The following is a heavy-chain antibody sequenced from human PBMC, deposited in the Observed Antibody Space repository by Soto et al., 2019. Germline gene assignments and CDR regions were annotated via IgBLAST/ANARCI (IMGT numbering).Heavy chain of an antibody. J-gene: IGHJ6*02. D-gene: IGHD3-3*01. CDR1: GFTFSSYS. Sequence: GGSLRLSCAASGFTFSSYSMNWVRQAPGKGLEWVSYISSSSSTIYYADSVKGRFTISRDNAKNSLYLQMNSLRDEDTAVYYCARAPYYNFPLHLPGMDVWGQGTTVTVSS. V-gene: IGHV3-48*02. CDR2: ISSSSSTI. CDR3: ARAPYYNFPLHLPGMDV.